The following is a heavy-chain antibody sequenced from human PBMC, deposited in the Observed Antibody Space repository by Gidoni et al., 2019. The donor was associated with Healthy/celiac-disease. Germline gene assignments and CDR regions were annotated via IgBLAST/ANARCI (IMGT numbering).Heavy chain of an antibody. CDR3: ARNWRRDGYNNFDY. D-gene: IGHD5-12*01. CDR2: INHSGSP. V-gene: IGHV4-34*01. Sequence: QVQLQQWGAGLLKPSETLSLTCAVYGGSFSGYYWSWIRQPPGKGLEWIGEINHSGSPNYNPSLKSRVTISVDTSKNQFSLKLSSVTAADTAVYYCARNWRRDGYNNFDYWGQGTLVTVSS. J-gene: IGHJ4*02. CDR1: GGSFSGYY.